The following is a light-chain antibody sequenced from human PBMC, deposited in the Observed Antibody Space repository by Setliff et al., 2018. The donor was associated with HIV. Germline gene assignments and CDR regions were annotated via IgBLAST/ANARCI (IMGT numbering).Light chain of an antibody. CDR3: QVWDSSSDHYV. J-gene: IGLJ1*01. CDR2: DDS. V-gene: IGLV3-21*03. CDR1: KIGSKS. Sequence: YELTQPPSVSVAPGKTARITCGGNKIGSKSVHWYQQKPGQAPVLVAYDDSDRPSGIPERFSGSNSGNTATLTISRVEAGDEADYYCQVWDSSSDHYVFGTGTKVTV.